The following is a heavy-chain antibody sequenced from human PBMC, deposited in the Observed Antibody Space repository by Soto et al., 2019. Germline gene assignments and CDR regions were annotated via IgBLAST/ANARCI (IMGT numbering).Heavy chain of an antibody. D-gene: IGHD2-15*01. J-gene: IGHJ6*04. Sequence: QAQLVQSGAEVKKPGASVKVSCKVSGYTLTGFSMHWVRQAPGKGLEWMGGFDPEDGETIYAQKLQGRVTMTEDTSTDTAYMELSSLRSEDTAVYYCATGYCRGGSCPVSMDVWGKGTTVTVSS. V-gene: IGHV1-24*01. CDR1: GYTLTGFS. CDR3: ATGYCRGGSCPVSMDV. CDR2: FDPEDGET.